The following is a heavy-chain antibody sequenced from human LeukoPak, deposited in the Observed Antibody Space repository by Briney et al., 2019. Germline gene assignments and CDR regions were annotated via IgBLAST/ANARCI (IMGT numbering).Heavy chain of an antibody. CDR1: GFTFRGYG. J-gene: IGHJ4*02. CDR2: ISYDGSNK. Sequence: GGSLRLSCAASGFTFRGYGMHWVRQAPGKGLEWVAFISYDGSNKYYADSVKGRFTISRDNSKNTLYLQMNSLRAEDTAVYYCARDAYCSSTSCWFLDYWGQGTLVTVSS. D-gene: IGHD2-2*01. CDR3: ARDAYCSSTSCWFLDY. V-gene: IGHV3-30*03.